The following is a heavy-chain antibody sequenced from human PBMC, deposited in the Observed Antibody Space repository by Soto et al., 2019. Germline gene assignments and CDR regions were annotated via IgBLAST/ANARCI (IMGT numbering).Heavy chain of an antibody. CDR3: ARGRYSSPAYFFDA. CDR2: INPKSGGT. Sequence: QVQLVQSGAEVRKPGASVKVSCNVTGYTFSGHYLHWVRQAPGQGLEWMGWINPKSGGTNYAQKFQDRVTMTADTSVSAASMELTSLIYDDTAAFYCARGRYSSPAYFFDAWGQGTLVTVSS. D-gene: IGHD6-13*01. V-gene: IGHV1-2*02. CDR1: GYTFSGHY. J-gene: IGHJ4*02.